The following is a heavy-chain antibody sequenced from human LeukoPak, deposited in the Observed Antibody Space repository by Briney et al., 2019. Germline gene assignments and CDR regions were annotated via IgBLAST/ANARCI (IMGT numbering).Heavy chain of an antibody. CDR1: GGSISSYY. V-gene: IGHV4-59*01. CDR2: IYYSGGT. J-gene: IGHJ6*02. Sequence: PSETLSLTCTVSGGSISSYYWSWIRQPPGKGLEWIGYIYYSGGTNYNPSLKSRVTISVDTSKNQFSLKLSSVTAADTAVYYCARGHYYYYGMDVWGQGTTVTVSS. CDR3: ARGHYYYYGMDV.